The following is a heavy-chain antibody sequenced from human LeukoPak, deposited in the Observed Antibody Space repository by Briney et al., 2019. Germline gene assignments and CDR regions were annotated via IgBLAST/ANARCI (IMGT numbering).Heavy chain of an antibody. Sequence: ASVKVSCKASGYTFTSYDINWVRQATGQGLEWMGWMNPNSGNTGYAQKFQGRVTMTEDTSTDTAYMELSSLRSEDTAVYYCATDGSYPRAGYYYYYMDVWGKGTTVTVSS. CDR3: ATDGSYPRAGYYYYYMDV. CDR1: GYTFTSYD. J-gene: IGHJ6*03. CDR2: MNPNSGNT. D-gene: IGHD1-26*01. V-gene: IGHV1-8*01.